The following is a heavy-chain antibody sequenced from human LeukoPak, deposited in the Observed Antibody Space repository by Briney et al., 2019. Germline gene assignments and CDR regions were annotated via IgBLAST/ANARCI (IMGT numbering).Heavy chain of an antibody. J-gene: IGHJ3*02. CDR2: IYYSGST. CDR1: GGSIRSYY. V-gene: IGHV4-59*01. Sequence: SETLSLTCTVSGGSIRSYYWSWIRQPPGKGLEWIGYIYYSGSTNYNPSLKSRVTISVDTSKNQFSLKLSSVTAADTAVYYCARDRVFDAFDIWGQGTMVTVSS. CDR3: ARDRVFDAFDI.